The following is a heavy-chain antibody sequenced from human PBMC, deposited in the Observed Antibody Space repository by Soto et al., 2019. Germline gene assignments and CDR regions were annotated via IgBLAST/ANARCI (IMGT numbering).Heavy chain of an antibody. CDR1: GGTFNNYA. D-gene: IGHD2-15*01. CDR3: ARWGGLSCSGAACCTKPFDS. J-gene: IGHJ4*02. V-gene: IGHV1-69*06. Sequence: QVQLVQSGAEVKRPESSMKVSCKPSGGTFNNYAINWVRQAPGQGLEWMGAIIPISGTTKYAQKFQGRVTITADKSTSTIYMALSSLRSEDTAVYYCARWGGLSCSGAACCTKPFDSWGQGTLVTVSS. CDR2: IIPISGTT.